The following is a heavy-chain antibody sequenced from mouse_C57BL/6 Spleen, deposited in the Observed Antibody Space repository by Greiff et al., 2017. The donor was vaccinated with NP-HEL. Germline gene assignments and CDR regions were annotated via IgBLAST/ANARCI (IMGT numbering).Heavy chain of an antibody. D-gene: IGHD1-1*01. CDR3: ARGPHYYGSSYDYFDY. V-gene: IGHV1-69*01. CDR2: IDPSDSYT. Sequence: QVQLQQPGAELVMPGASVKLSCKASGYTFTSYWMHWVKQRPGQGLEWIGEIDPSDSYTNYNQKFKGKSTLTVDKSSSTAYMQLRSLTSEDSAVYYCARGPHYYGSSYDYFDYWGQGTTLTVSS. J-gene: IGHJ2*01. CDR1: GYTFTSYW.